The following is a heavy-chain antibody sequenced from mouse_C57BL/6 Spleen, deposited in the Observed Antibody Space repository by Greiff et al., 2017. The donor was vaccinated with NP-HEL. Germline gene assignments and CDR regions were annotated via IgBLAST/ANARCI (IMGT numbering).Heavy chain of an antibody. CDR3: ARSWYDYDGYAMDY. CDR1: GYTFTSYW. D-gene: IGHD2-4*01. J-gene: IGHJ4*01. V-gene: IGHV1-61*01. Sequence: QVQLQQPGAELVRPGSSVKLSCKASGYTFTSYWMDWVKQRPGQGLEWIGNIYPSDSETHYNQKFKDKAKLTVDKSSSTAYMQLSSLTSEDSAVYYCARSWYDYDGYAMDYWGQGTSVTVSS. CDR2: IYPSDSET.